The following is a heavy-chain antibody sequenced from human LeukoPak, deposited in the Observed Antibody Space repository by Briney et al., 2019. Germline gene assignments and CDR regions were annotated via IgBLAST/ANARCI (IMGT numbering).Heavy chain of an antibody. Sequence: GGSLRLSCAASGFTVSSNYMSWVRQAPGKGLEWVSVLYYDGTTYYADSVKGRFTISRDNSKNTLWLQMSSLRAEDTAVYYCASSSNTTCRLCCSYWGQGTLVTVSS. CDR1: GFTVSSNY. CDR2: LYYDGTT. CDR3: ASSSNTTCRLCCSY. J-gene: IGHJ1*01. D-gene: IGHD2-2*01. V-gene: IGHV3-66*01.